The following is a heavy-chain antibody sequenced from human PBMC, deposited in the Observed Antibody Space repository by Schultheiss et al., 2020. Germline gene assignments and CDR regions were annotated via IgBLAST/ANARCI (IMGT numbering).Heavy chain of an antibody. CDR1: GFTFSSYG. V-gene: IGHV3-30*03. CDR3: AMGSSTWYYPTFHD. Sequence: GGSLRLSCAASGFTFSSYGMHWVRQAPGKGLEWVAVISYDGSNKYYADSVKGRFTISRDNSKNTLYLQISSLRAEDTAIYFCAMGSSTWYYPTFHDWGQGTLVTVSS. CDR2: ISYDGSNK. D-gene: IGHD6-13*01. J-gene: IGHJ4*02.